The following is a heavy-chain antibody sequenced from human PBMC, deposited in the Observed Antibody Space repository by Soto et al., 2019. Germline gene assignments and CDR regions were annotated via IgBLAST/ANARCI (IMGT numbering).Heavy chain of an antibody. CDR2: IYTSGST. V-gene: IGHV4-4*07. Sequence: SATLSLTGTVSGCSISSYYWGWIGQPAGKGLEWIGRIYTSGSTNYNPSLKSRVTMSVDTSKNQFSLKLSSVTAADTAVYYCARGAYVWGSYRYDAFDIWGQGTMVT. J-gene: IGHJ3*02. CDR1: GCSISSYY. CDR3: ARGAYVWGSYRYDAFDI. D-gene: IGHD3-16*02.